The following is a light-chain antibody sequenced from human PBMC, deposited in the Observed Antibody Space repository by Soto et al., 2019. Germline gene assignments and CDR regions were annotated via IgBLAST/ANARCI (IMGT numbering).Light chain of an antibody. V-gene: IGKV1-27*01. CDR2: AAS. Sequence: DIQMTQSPSSLSASVGDRVTITCRASQGISNYLAWYQQKPGKVPKLLIYAASTLQSGVPSRFSGSGSGTDFTLTISSLQPEDVATYYCQKYNSAHPIPITFGQGTRLEIK. CDR1: QGISNY. CDR3: QKYNSAHPIPIT. J-gene: IGKJ5*01.